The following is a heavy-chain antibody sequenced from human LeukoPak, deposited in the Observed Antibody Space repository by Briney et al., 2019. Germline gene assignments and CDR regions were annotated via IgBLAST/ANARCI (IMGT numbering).Heavy chain of an antibody. Sequence: PGGSLRLSCAASGFTFSSYAMHWVRQAPGKGLEWVAVISYDGSNKYYADSVKGRFTISRDNSKNTLYLQMNSLRAEDTAVYYCAREGYYYDSSGYLDWGQGTLVTVSS. CDR1: GFTFSSYA. J-gene: IGHJ4*02. CDR3: AREGYYYDSSGYLD. V-gene: IGHV3-30*14. CDR2: ISYDGSNK. D-gene: IGHD3-22*01.